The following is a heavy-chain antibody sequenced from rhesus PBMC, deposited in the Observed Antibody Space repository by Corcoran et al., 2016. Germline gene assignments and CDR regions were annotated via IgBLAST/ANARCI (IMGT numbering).Heavy chain of an antibody. CDR1: GFTFSSYA. CDR3: AKGQYNNLESYFDY. V-gene: IGHV3S5*01. CDR2: IDGGGSST. D-gene: IGHD4-23*01. Sequence: EVQLVETGGGLVQPGGSLKLSCAASGFTFSSYAMSWVLQAPGKGLEWVSVIDGGGSSTSNTDYVKGRFTISRDNSKNTRSLQMNSLRAEDTAVYYCAKGQYNNLESYFDYWGQGVLVTVSS. J-gene: IGHJ4*01.